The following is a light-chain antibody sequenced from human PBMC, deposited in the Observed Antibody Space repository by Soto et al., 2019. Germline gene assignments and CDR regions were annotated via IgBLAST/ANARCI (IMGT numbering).Light chain of an antibody. CDR1: QDIRNE. V-gene: IGKV1-6*01. J-gene: IGKJ1*01. Sequence: AIQMTQSPSSLSASIGDRVTITCRASQDIRNELGWYQQKPGKAPKVLISAASSLEDGVPSRFSGSGSGTDFTLTISSLRPEDFATYLCLQDYNYPRTFGQGTKVEIK. CDR2: AAS. CDR3: LQDYNYPRT.